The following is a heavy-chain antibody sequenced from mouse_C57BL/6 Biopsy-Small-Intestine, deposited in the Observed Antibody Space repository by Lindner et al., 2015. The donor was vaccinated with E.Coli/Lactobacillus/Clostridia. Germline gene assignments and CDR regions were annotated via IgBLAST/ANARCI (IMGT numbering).Heavy chain of an antibody. V-gene: IGHV1-9*01. Sequence: VQLQESGAELMKPGASVKLSCKATGYTFTGYWIEWVKQRPGHGLDWIGEILPGSGRIKYNEKFKGKATFTADTSSNTAYMQLSSLTTEDSAIYFCAREGHYDYDVVDHWGQGTTLTVSS. CDR3: AREGHYDYDVVDH. D-gene: IGHD2-4*01. J-gene: IGHJ2*01. CDR2: ILPGSGRI. CDR1: GYTFTGYW.